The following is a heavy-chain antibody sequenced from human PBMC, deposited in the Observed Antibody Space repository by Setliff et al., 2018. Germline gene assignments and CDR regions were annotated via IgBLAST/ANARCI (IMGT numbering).Heavy chain of an antibody. V-gene: IGHV4-39*06. D-gene: IGHD3-16*01. J-gene: IGHJ4*02. CDR2: IYHSGST. Sequence: PSETLSLTCTVSGGSISSSSYYWGWIRQPPGKGLEWIGEIYHSGSTNYNPSLKSRVTISVDKSKNQFPLKLSSVTAADTAVYYCAGSLGGFDYWGQGTLVTVSS. CDR3: AGSLGGFDY. CDR1: GGSISSSSYY.